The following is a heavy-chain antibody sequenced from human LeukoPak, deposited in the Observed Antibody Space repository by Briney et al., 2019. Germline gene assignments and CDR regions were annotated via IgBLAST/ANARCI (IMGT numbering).Heavy chain of an antibody. CDR1: GFTFSNYW. CDR2: INSDGINT. V-gene: IGHV3-74*01. J-gene: IGHJ5*02. CDR3: ARDLGQYYDTSDNWFDP. Sequence: PGGSLRLSCAASGFTFSNYWMHWVRQAPGKGLVWVSRINSDGINTSYADSVKGRFTISRENAKKTLNLQMNSLRAEDTAVYYCARDLGQYYDTSDNWFDPWGQGTLVTVSS. D-gene: IGHD3-22*01.